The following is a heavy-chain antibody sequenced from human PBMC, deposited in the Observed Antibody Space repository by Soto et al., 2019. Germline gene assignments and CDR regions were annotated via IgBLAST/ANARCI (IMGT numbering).Heavy chain of an antibody. D-gene: IGHD3-10*01. Sequence: QVQLVQSGAEVKKPGASVKVSCKASGYTFTSYGISWVRQAPGQGLEWMGWISAYNGNTNYAQKLQGRVTMTPDTSTSTAYMELRSLRSDDTAVYYCAKDYYGSGSYASYYYYGMDVWGQGTTVTVSS. CDR2: ISAYNGNT. J-gene: IGHJ6*02. CDR3: AKDYYGSGSYASYYYYGMDV. V-gene: IGHV1-18*01. CDR1: GYTFTSYG.